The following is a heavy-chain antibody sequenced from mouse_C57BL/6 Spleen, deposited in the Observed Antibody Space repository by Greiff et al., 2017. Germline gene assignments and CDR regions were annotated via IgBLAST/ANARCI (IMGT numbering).Heavy chain of an antibody. D-gene: IGHD5-1-1*01. CDR1: GYTFTDYY. Sequence: EVKLQQSGPELVKPGASVKISCKASGYTFTDYYMNWVKQSHGKSLEWIGDINPNNGGTSYNQKFKGKATLTVDKSSSTAYMELRSLTSEDSAVYYCAQICDYYAMDYWGQGTSVTVSS. V-gene: IGHV1-26*01. CDR2: INPNNGGT. J-gene: IGHJ4*01. CDR3: AQICDYYAMDY.